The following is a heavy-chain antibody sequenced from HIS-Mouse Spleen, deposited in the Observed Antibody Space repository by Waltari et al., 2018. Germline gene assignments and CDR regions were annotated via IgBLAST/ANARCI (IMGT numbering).Heavy chain of an antibody. V-gene: IGHV4-39*01. CDR1: GGSISSSSYY. Sequence: QLQLQESGPGLVKPSETLSLTCSVSGGSISSSSYYWGWIRQPPGKGLEWIGSIYYRGGTYYNPSLKSRVTISVDTSKNLISLKLSSGTAADTAVYYCARRRGWFDYWGQGTLVTVSS. J-gene: IGHJ4*02. CDR2: IYYRGGT. CDR3: ARRRGWFDY. D-gene: IGHD6-19*01.